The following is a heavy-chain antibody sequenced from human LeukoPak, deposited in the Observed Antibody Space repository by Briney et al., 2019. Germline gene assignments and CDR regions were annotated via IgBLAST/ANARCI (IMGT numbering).Heavy chain of an antibody. CDR3: AKDSRPWGGNSPNWFDP. V-gene: IGHV3-30*18. D-gene: IGHD4-23*01. CDR1: GFTFSSYG. Sequence: QPGRSLRLSCAASGFTFSSYGMHWVRQAPGKGLEWVAVIWYGGSNKYYADSVKGRFTISRDNSKNTLYLQMNSLRAEDTAVYYCAKDSRPWGGNSPNWFDPWGQGTLVTVSS. CDR2: IWYGGSNK. J-gene: IGHJ5*02.